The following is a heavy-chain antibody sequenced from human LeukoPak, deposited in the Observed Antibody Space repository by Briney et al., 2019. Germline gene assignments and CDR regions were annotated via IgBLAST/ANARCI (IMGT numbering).Heavy chain of an antibody. J-gene: IGHJ4*02. CDR2: ISSSSSYI. D-gene: IGHD3-9*01. CDR1: GFTFSSYS. CDR3: ARDASADILTGYYLRKNPPPTY. Sequence: GGSLRLSCAASGFTFSSYSMNWVRQAPGKGLEWVSSISSSSSYIYYADSVKGRFTISRDNAKNSPYLQMNSLRAEDTAVYSCARDASADILTGYYLRKNPPPTYWGQGTLVTVSS. V-gene: IGHV3-21*01.